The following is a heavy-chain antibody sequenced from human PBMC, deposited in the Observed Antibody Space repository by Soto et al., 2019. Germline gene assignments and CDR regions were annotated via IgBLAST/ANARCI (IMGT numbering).Heavy chain of an antibody. J-gene: IGHJ6*03. CDR1: GFTFSSFW. V-gene: IGHV3-7*01. Sequence: PGGSLRLSCAASGFTFSSFWMTWVRQAPGKGLEWVANIKQDGSEKYYVDSVKGRFTISRDNAKNSLYLQMNSLRAEDTAVYYCVRLNSYYNMDVWGKGTTVTVSS. CDR2: IKQDGSEK. CDR3: VRLNSYYNMDV.